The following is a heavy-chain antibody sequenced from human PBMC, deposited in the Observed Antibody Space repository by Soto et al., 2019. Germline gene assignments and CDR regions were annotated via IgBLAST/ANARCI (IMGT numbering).Heavy chain of an antibody. CDR2: INPNSGGT. V-gene: IGHV1-2*04. CDR3: ARPLLDWVFAFDI. Sequence: QVQLVQSGAEVKKPGASVKVSCKASGYTFTGYYMHWVRQAPGQGLEWMGWINPNSGGTNYAQKFQGWVSMTRDTYISTAYMELSRLRSDDTAVYYCARPLLDWVFAFDIWGQGTMITVSS. CDR1: GYTFTGYY. D-gene: IGHD2-8*02. J-gene: IGHJ3*02.